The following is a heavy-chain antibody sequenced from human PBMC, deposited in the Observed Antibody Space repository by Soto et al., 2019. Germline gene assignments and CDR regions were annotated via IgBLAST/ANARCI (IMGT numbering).Heavy chain of an antibody. J-gene: IGHJ6*02. CDR2: ISYDGSNK. CDR3: ARDIVVVPAAIREYYYYYYGMDV. CDR1: GFTFSSYA. V-gene: IGHV3-30-3*01. Sequence: PGGSLRLSCAASGFTFSSYAMHWVRQAPGKGLEWVAVISYDGSNKYYADSVKGRFTISRDNSKNTLYLQMNSLRAEDTAVYYCARDIVVVPAAIREYYYYYYGMDVWGQGTTVTVSS. D-gene: IGHD2-2*02.